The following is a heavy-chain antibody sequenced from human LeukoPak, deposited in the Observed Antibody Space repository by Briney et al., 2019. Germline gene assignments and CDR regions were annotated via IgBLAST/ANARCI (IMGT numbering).Heavy chain of an antibody. D-gene: IGHD3-3*01. CDR3: ARGPLTIFGVVIRGYGAFDI. V-gene: IGHV4-59*01. CDR2: IYYSGST. CDR1: GGSISSYY. Sequence: SETLSLTCTVSGGSISSYYWSWIRPPPGKGLEWIGYIYYSGSTNYNPSLKSRVTISVDTSKNQFSLKLSSVTAADTAVYYCARGPLTIFGVVIRGYGAFDIWGQGTMVTVSS. J-gene: IGHJ3*02.